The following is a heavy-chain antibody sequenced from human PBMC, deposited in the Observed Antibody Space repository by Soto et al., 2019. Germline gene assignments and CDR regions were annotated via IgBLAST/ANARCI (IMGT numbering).Heavy chain of an antibody. Sequence: QLQLQESGSGLVKPSQTLSLTCAVSGGAISSGGYSWSWIRQPPGKGLEWIGYIYHSGSTYYNPSLKSRVTISVDRSKNQFSLKLSSVTAADTAVYYCARGWPYSSSWGIDPWGQGTLVTVSS. CDR3: ARGWPYSSSWGIDP. CDR2: IYHSGST. J-gene: IGHJ5*02. CDR1: GGAISSGGYS. D-gene: IGHD6-13*01. V-gene: IGHV4-30-2*01.